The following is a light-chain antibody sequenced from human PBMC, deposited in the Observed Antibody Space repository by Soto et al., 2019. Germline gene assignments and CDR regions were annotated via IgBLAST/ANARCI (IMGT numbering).Light chain of an antibody. CDR1: QSVDTF. J-gene: IGKJ2*01. Sequence: EIVLTQSPATLSLSQGERATLSCRASQSVDTFLAWYQQKPGRTPRLLIYDTSNRATGIPPRFSGTGSGKYFNLSIIHLETEDYAVSYYQVRNDWPTFMYAFGQGTKLEVK. CDR2: DTS. CDR3: QVRNDWPTFMYA. V-gene: IGKV3-11*01.